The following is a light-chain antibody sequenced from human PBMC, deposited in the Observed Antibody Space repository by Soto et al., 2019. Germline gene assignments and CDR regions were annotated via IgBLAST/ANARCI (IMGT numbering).Light chain of an antibody. J-gene: IGKJ5*01. CDR1: QSLVHSDGIAY. CDR3: MQGTHLPIT. V-gene: IGKV2-30*02. Sequence: DVVMTQSPLSLPVTIGQPASISCRSNQSLVHSDGIAYFSWFQQRPGRSPRRLIYKVSNRDSGVPARFSGSGSGTDFALKICRVEAEDVRVYYCMQGTHLPITFCQGTLLEIK. CDR2: KVS.